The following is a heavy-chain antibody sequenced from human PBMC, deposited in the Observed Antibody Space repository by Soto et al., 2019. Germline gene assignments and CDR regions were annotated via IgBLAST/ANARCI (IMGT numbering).Heavy chain of an antibody. V-gene: IGHV4-4*02. J-gene: IGHJ4*02. CDR2: VSHSGNT. D-gene: IGHD5-12*01. Sequence: QVQLQESGPGLVKPSGTLSLTCAVSSGSITSSNWWSWVRQPPGKGLEWIGEVSHSGNTNYIPSLKSRVTISVDKSRNQFSLRLNSVTAADTAVYYCARNRYGGYDFDYWGQGTLATVSS. CDR1: SGSITSSNW. CDR3: ARNRYGGYDFDY.